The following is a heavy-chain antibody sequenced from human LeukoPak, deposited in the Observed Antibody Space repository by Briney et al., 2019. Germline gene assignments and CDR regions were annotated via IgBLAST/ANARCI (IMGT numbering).Heavy chain of an antibody. CDR3: ARAPITSPFYFDY. V-gene: IGHV3-20*04. J-gene: IGHJ4*02. D-gene: IGHD2-2*01. CDR1: GFAFDEHG. Sequence: GGSLRLSCTASGFAFDEHGMSWVRQVPGKGLEWVSGINWRGGSTGYADPLRGRFTISRDNAKNSLYLQMDSLRAEDTALYYCARAPITSPFYFDYWGQGTLVTVS. CDR2: INWRGGST.